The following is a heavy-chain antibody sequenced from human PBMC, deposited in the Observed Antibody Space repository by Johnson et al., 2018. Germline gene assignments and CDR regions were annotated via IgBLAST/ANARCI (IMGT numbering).Heavy chain of an antibody. CDR3: ARDRGSMIVVDYDAFDI. V-gene: IGHV1-69*04. D-gene: IGHD3-22*01. CDR2: IIPILGIA. CDR1: GGTFSSYA. Sequence: QVQLVQSGAEVKKPGSSAKVSCKASGGTFSSYAISWVRQAPGQGLEWMGRIIPILGIANYAQKFQGRVTITADKSTSTTYMELSSLRSEGTAVYYCARDRGSMIVVDYDAFDIWVQGTMVTVSS. J-gene: IGHJ3*02.